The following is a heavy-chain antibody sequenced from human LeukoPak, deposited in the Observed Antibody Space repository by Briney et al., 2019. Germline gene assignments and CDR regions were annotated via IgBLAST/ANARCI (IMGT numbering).Heavy chain of an antibody. CDR3: ARRSDYYDKWYFDL. CDR2: IVVGSGNT. CDR1: GFTFTSSA. D-gene: IGHD3-22*01. Sequence: SVKASCKASGFTFTSSAVQWVRQARGQRLEWIGWIVVGSGNTNYAQKFQERVTITRDMSTSTAYMELGSLRSEDTAVYYCARRSDYYDKWYFDLWARGTLVTVSS. J-gene: IGHJ2*01. V-gene: IGHV1-58*01.